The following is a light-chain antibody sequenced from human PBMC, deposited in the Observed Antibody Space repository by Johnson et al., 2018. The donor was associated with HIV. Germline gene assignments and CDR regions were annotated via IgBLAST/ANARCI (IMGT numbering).Light chain of an antibody. CDR3: GTWDSSLTAYV. J-gene: IGLJ1*01. CDR1: SSNIGNNY. V-gene: IGLV1-51*01. CDR2: DKT. Sequence: QSVLTQPPSASGTPGQRVTISCSGSSSNIGNNYISWYQQFPERAPKLLIYDKTKRPSGIPDRFSGSKSDTSATMAITGLQTGDEADYYCGTWDSSLTAYVFGTGTKVTV.